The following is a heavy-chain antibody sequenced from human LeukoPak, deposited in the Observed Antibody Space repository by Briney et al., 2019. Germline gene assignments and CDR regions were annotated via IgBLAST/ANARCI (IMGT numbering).Heavy chain of an antibody. CDR3: ARGRKHNWNGLNY. V-gene: IGHV1-8*03. J-gene: IGHJ4*02. CDR2: MNPNSGNT. Sequence: ASVKVSCKASGYTFTSYDINWMGQATGQGLEWMGWMNPNSGNTGYAQKFQGRVTITRNTSISTAYMELSSLRSEDTAVYYCARGRKHNWNGLNYWGQGTLVTVSS. CDR1: GYTFTSYD. D-gene: IGHD1-1*01.